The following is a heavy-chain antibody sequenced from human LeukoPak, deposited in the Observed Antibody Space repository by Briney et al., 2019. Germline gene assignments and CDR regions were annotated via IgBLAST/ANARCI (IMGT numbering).Heavy chain of an antibody. CDR2: IIPIFGTA. CDR3: ARDPHYDFWSGYYFIGYFDY. V-gene: IGHV1-69*13. D-gene: IGHD3-3*01. CDR1: GYTFTSYY. J-gene: IGHJ4*02. Sequence: ASVKVSCKASGYTFTSYYMHWVRQAPGQGLEWMGGIIPIFGTANYAQKFQGRVTITADESTSTAYMELSSLRSEDTAVYYCARDPHYDFWSGYYFIGYFDYWGQGTLVTVSS.